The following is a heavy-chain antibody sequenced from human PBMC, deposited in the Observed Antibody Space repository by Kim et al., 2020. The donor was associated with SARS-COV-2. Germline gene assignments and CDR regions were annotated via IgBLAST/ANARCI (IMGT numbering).Heavy chain of an antibody. CDR1: GGSFSGYY. CDR3: ARGLSRGATVTTRGYFQH. J-gene: IGHJ1*01. V-gene: IGHV4-34*01. CDR2: INHSGST. D-gene: IGHD4-17*01. Sequence: SETLSLTCAVYGGSFSGYYWSWIRQPPGKGLEWIGEINHSGSTNYNPSLKSRVTISVDTSKNQFSLKLSSVTAADTAVYYCARGLSRGATVTTRGYFQHWGQGTLVTVSS.